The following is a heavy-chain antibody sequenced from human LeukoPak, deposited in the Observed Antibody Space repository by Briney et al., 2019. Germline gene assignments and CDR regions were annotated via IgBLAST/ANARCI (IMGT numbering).Heavy chain of an antibody. CDR1: GFTFSSYW. V-gene: IGHV3-7*04. CDR3: TRAGNYRFDY. Sequence: GGSLRLSCAASGFTFSSYWMSWVRQAPGKRLEWVAYIKQDGSEKKYVDSVKGRFTISRDNAKNTLYLQMNSLTVDDTGVYYCTRAGNYRFDYWGQGTLVTVSS. CDR2: IKQDGSEK. J-gene: IGHJ4*02. D-gene: IGHD4-4*01.